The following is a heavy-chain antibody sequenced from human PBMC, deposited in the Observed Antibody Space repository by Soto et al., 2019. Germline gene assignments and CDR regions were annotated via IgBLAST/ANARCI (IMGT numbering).Heavy chain of an antibody. CDR3: GSDGAITDYTYLDH. V-gene: IGHV3-43*01. CDR2: ISWDGRST. D-gene: IGHD4-4*01. Sequence: EVQLVDSGGVVVQPGGSLRLSCAASGFTFDDYSMHWVRQAPGKGLEWVSLISWDGRSTYYADSVRGRFTISRDNSKNSLYLQMNSLTTEDTAFYYCGSDGAITDYTYLDHWGQGALVTGSS. CDR1: GFTFDDYS. J-gene: IGHJ4*02.